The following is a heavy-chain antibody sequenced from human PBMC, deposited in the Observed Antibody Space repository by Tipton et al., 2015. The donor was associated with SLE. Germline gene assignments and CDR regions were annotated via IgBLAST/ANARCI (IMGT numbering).Heavy chain of an antibody. D-gene: IGHD6-13*01. CDR2: IYYSGST. V-gene: IGHV4-39*07. CDR1: GGSISSSSYY. J-gene: IGHJ2*01. Sequence: TLSLTCTVSGGSISSSSYYWGWIRQPPGKGLEWIGNIYYSGSTYYNPSLKSRVTISVDTSKNQFSLKLSSVTAADTAVYYCAGGGGYVAILNDGNFDLWGRGTLVTVSS. CDR3: AGGGGYVAILNDGNFDL.